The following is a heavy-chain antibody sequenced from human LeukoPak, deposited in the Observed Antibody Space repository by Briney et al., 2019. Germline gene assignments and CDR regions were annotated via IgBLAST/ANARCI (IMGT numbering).Heavy chain of an antibody. Sequence: GGSLRLSCAASGFTFDDYAMPWVRQAPGKGLEWVSGISWNSGSIGYADSVKGRFTISRDNAKNSLYLQMNSLRAEDTALYYCAKDLIIYDLYGMDVWGQGTTVTVSS. CDR1: GFTFDDYA. D-gene: IGHD3-3*01. V-gene: IGHV3-9*01. CDR3: AKDLIIYDLYGMDV. J-gene: IGHJ6*02. CDR2: ISWNSGSI.